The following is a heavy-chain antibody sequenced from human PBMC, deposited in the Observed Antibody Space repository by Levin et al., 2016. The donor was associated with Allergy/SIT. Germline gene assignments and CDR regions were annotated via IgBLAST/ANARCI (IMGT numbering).Heavy chain of an antibody. Sequence: GESLKISCAASGFTFSSYEMNWVRQAPGKGLEWVSYISSSGSTIYYADSVKGRFTISRDNAKNSLYLQMNSLRAEDTAVYYCARDRVAARFYYYYGMDVWGQGTTVTVSS. CDR2: ISSSGSTI. CDR3: ARDRVAARFYYYYGMDV. D-gene: IGHD6-6*01. CDR1: GFTFSSYE. J-gene: IGHJ6*02. V-gene: IGHV3-48*03.